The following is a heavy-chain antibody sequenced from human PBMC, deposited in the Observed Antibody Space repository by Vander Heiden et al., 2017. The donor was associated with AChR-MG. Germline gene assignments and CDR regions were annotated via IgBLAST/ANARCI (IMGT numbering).Heavy chain of an antibody. D-gene: IGHD3-16*01. CDR1: SFTFSDLW. Sequence: EVQLVESGGVLVQPGGSLRLSCTASSFTFSDLWMNWARQAPGKGLEWVAIIKQDGSEKHYVDSVEGRFTISRDNTKKSLYLQMNSLRAEDTAMYYCAGGGGYLIEYWGQGTLVTVSS. CDR3: AGGGGYLIEY. J-gene: IGHJ4*02. CDR2: IKQDGSEK. V-gene: IGHV3-7*03.